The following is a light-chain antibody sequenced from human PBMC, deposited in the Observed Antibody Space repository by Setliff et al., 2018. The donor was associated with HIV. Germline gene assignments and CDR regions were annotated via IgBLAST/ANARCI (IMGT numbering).Light chain of an antibody. V-gene: IGLV2-14*03. Sequence: QSALTQPASVSAAPGLAITISCTGTDSDVGGYNYVSWYVQEPGKAPKLIMYNFTSRSSGISNRFSGSKSGNTASLTISGLRAEDEGDYFCTSYTSSDTYVFGTGTKVTVL. CDR1: DSDVGGYNY. CDR3: TSYTSSDTYV. J-gene: IGLJ1*01. CDR2: NFT.